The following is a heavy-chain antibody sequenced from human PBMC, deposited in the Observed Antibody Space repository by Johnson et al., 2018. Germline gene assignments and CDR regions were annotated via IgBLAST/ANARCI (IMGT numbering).Heavy chain of an antibody. J-gene: IGHJ1*01. D-gene: IGHD3-22*01. CDR3: ARDPYFYDSSAYNPRVD. CDR1: GFTVSSNY. V-gene: IGHV3-66*02. Sequence: EVRLVEAGGGLVQPGGSLRLSCAASGFTVSSNYMSWVRQAPGKGLEGGSVVYSGGSTYYADSGKGRFTISRDKSKNTRYLQMNSLRVDDTAVYYCARDPYFYDSSAYNPRVDWGQGTLVTVSS. CDR2: VYSGGST.